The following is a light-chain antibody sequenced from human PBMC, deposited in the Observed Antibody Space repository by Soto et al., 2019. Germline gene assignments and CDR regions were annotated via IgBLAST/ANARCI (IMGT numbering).Light chain of an antibody. CDR2: ELN. J-gene: IGLJ3*02. CDR1: SSDIGAYKY. CDR3: SSYTGDNIWM. Sequence: QSALTQPASVSGSPGQPITISCSGSSSDIGAYKYVSWYQQHPGKVPKLIIYELNNRPSGVSDRFSGSKSGNTASLTISGLQPEDVADYFCSSYTGDNIWMFGGGTKLTVL. V-gene: IGLV2-14*01.